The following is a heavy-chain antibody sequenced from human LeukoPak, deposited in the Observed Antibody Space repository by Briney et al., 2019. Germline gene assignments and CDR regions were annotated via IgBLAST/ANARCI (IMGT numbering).Heavy chain of an antibody. CDR3: ARGPHKFDY. CDR2: ISYSGST. V-gene: IGHV4-59*01. CDR1: GGSFSSYY. J-gene: IGHJ4*02. Sequence: SETLSLTCAVYGGSFSSYYWSWIRQPPGKGLEWIGYISYSGSTNYNPSLKSRVTISVDTSKHQFSLKLSAVTAADTAVYYCARGPHKFDYWGQGSLVTVSS.